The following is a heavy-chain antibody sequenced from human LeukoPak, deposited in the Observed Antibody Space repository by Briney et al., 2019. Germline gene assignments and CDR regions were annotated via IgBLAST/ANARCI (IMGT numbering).Heavy chain of an antibody. CDR3: ARGMDYDFWSGYYFWFDP. D-gene: IGHD3-3*01. Sequence: ASVKVSCKASGYTFTSYDINWVRQATGQGLEWMGWMNPNSGNTGYAQKFQGRVTMTRNTSTSTAYMELSSLRSEDTAVYYCARGMDYDFWSGYYFWFDPWGQGTLVTVSS. J-gene: IGHJ5*02. CDR2: MNPNSGNT. CDR1: GYTFTSYD. V-gene: IGHV1-8*01.